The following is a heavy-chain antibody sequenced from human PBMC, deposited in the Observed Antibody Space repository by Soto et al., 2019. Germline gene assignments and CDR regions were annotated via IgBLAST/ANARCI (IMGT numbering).Heavy chain of an antibody. CDR1: GYTFTGYY. J-gene: IGHJ6*02. CDR2: INPNSGGT. V-gene: IGHV1-2*04. Sequence: ASVKVSCKASGYTFTGYYMHWVRQAPGQGLEWMGWINPNSGGTNYAQKFQGWVTMTRDTSISTAYMELSRLRSDDTAVYYCATRYYYDSSGYYPPLYGMDVRGQGTTVTVSS. D-gene: IGHD3-22*01. CDR3: ATRYYYDSSGYYPPLYGMDV.